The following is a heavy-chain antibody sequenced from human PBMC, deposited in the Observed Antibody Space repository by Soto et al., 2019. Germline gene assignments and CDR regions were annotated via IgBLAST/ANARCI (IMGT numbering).Heavy chain of an antibody. CDR2: IIPIFGTA. D-gene: IGHD6-19*01. CDR1: GGTFSSYA. Sequence: SVKVSCKASGGTFSSYAISWVRQAPGQGLEWMGGIIPIFGTANYAQKFQGRVTITADESTSTAYMELSSLRSEDTAVYYCARGRRHATRGGYLGWNYYGMDVWGQGTTVTVSS. J-gene: IGHJ6*02. V-gene: IGHV1-69*13. CDR3: ARGRRHATRGGYLGWNYYGMDV.